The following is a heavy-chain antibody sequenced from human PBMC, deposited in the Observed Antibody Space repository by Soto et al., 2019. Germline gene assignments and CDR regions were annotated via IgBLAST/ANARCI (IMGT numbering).Heavy chain of an antibody. CDR3: ARVVYGYYSGGSSLTSYDP. V-gene: IGHV4-30-4*01. J-gene: IGHJ5*02. D-gene: IGHD2-15*01. Sequence: PSETLSLTCTVSGGSITRGDYYWSWIRQPPGRGLEWIGNIYYSGSTYYNRSRKSRVSISEDTSKNQLSLKLSSATAPDTAGYYCARVVYGYYSGGSSLTSYDPWGQGTLVTGSS. CDR2: IYYSGST. CDR1: GGSITRGDYY.